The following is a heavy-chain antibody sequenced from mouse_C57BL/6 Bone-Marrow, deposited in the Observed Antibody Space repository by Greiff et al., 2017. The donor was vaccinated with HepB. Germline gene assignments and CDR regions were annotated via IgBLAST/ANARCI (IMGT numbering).Heavy chain of an antibody. CDR3: ARSAYGSSYWFAY. Sequence: EVQRVESGGGLVQPGGSLSLSCAASGFTFTDYYMSWVRQPPGKALEWLGFIRNKANGYTTEYSASVKGRFTISRDNSQSILYLQMNALRAEDSATYYCARSAYGSSYWFAYWGQGTLVTVSA. V-gene: IGHV7-3*01. CDR2: IRNKANGYTT. CDR1: GFTFTDYY. J-gene: IGHJ3*01. D-gene: IGHD1-1*01.